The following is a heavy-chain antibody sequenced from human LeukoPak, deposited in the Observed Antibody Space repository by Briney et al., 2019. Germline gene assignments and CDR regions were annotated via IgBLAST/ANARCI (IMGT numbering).Heavy chain of an antibody. CDR2: IDNVGTAL. V-gene: IGHV3-48*03. J-gene: IGHJ4*02. CDR1: GFTFSSHG. CDR3: ARRYFDS. Sequence: GGSLRLSCAASGFTFSSHGMNWVRQAPGKGLEWVSYIDNVGTALYYADSVKGRFTISRDNAKNSLYLQMNSLRAEDTAVYYCARRYFDSWGQGTLVTVSS.